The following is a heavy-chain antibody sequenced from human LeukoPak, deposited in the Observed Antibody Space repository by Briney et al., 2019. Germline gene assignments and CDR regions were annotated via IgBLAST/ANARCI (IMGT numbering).Heavy chain of an antibody. CDR3: ARRGWYSNYYYYYYMDV. CDR1: GYTFTNYD. J-gene: IGHJ6*03. Sequence: GASVKVSCKASGYTFTNYDINWVRQATGQGLEWMGWMNPNSGNTGYAQKFQGRVTITRNTSISTAYMELSSLRSEDTAVYYCARRGWYSNYYYYYYMDVWGKGTTVTVSS. V-gene: IGHV1-8*03. CDR2: MNPNSGNT. D-gene: IGHD4-11*01.